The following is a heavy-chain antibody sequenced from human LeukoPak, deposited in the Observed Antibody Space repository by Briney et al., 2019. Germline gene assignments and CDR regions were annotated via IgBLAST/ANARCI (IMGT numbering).Heavy chain of an antibody. D-gene: IGHD3-22*01. Sequence: SETLSLTCAVYGGSFSGYYWSWIRQPPGKGLEWIGKINHSGSTNYNPSLKSRVTISVDTSKNQFSLKLSSVTAADTAVYYCARGRPYYYDSSGYYGYWGQGTLVTVSS. CDR3: ARGRPYYYDSSGYYGY. CDR2: INHSGST. CDR1: GGSFSGYY. V-gene: IGHV4-34*01. J-gene: IGHJ4*02.